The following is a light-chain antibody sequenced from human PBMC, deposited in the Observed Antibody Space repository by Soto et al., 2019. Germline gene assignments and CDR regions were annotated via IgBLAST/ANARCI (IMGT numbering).Light chain of an antibody. V-gene: IGLV8-61*01. CDR3: VLHMNDGTWV. CDR1: SGSVSTNYY. Sequence: QTVVTQEPSFSVSPGGTVTLTCGLNSGSVSTNYYPAWYQQTPGQAPRSLVYNTNTRSSRVPDRFSGSILGNRAALTISGAQADDESDYYCVLHMNDGTWVFGGGTKLTVL. CDR2: NTN. J-gene: IGLJ3*02.